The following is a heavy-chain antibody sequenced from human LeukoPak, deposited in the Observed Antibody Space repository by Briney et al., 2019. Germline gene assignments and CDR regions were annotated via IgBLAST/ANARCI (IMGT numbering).Heavy chain of an antibody. CDR3: ARTMGATRSNDY. V-gene: IGHV3-48*04. D-gene: IGHD1-26*01. CDR2: ISSSGSTI. Sequence: GGSLRLSCAASGFTFSSYGMHWVRQAPGKGLEWVSYISSSGSTIYYADSVKGRFTISRDNAKNSLYLQMNSLRAEGTAVYYCARTMGATRSNDYWGQGTLVTVSS. J-gene: IGHJ4*02. CDR1: GFTFSSYG.